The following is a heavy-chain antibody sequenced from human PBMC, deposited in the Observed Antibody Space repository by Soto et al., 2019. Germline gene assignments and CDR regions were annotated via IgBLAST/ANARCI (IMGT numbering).Heavy chain of an antibody. V-gene: IGHV4-31*03. CDR1: GGSISSGGYY. CDR3: ARGEGGRGYDFWSGYPPDV. J-gene: IGHJ6*02. D-gene: IGHD3-3*01. CDR2: IYYSGST. Sequence: SETLSLTCTVSGGSISSGGYYWSWIRQHPGKGLEWIGYIYYSGSTYYNPSLKSRVTISVDTSKNQFSLKLSSVTAADTAVYYCARGEGGRGYDFWSGYPPDVWGQGTTVTVSS.